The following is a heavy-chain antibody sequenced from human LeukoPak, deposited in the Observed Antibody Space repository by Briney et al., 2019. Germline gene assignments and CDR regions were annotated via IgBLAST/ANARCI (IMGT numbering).Heavy chain of an antibody. D-gene: IGHD2-2*03. CDR1: GGSISSGSYY. V-gene: IGHV4-61*02. Sequence: PSETLSLTCTVSGGSISSGSYYWSWIRQPAGKGLEWIGRIYTSGSTNYNPSLKSRVTISVDTSKNQFSLKLSSVTAADTAVYYCARHSRVVDIVVVPAALSDYWGQGTLVTVSS. CDR2: IYTSGST. J-gene: IGHJ4*02. CDR3: ARHSRVVDIVVVPAALSDY.